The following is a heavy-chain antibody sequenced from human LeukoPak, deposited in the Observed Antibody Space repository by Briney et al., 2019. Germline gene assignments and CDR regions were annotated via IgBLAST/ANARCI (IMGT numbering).Heavy chain of an antibody. D-gene: IGHD6-13*01. V-gene: IGHV4-30-2*01. CDR1: GGSISSGGYY. CDR3: ATTPGIAAAGEWFDP. Sequence: PSQTLSLTCTVSGGSISSGGYYWSWILQPPGKGLEWIGYIYHSGSTYYNPSLKSRVTISVDRSKNQFSLKLSSVTAADTAVYYCATTPGIAAAGEWFDPWGQGTLVTVSS. J-gene: IGHJ5*02. CDR2: IYHSGST.